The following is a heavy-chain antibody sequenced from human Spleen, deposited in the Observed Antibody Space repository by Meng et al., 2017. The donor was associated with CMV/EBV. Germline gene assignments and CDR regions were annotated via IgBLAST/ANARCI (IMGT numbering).Heavy chain of an antibody. CDR2: ISSRGSTI. CDR3: ARDGGLGYYFDY. V-gene: IGHV3-11*04. D-gene: IGHD3-16*01. Sequence: LSLTCAASGFTFSDYYMSWIRQAPGKGLEWVSYISSRGSTIYYADSVKGRFTISRDNAKNSLSLQMNSLRAEDTAVYYCARDGGLGYYFDYWGQGTLVTVSS. J-gene: IGHJ4*02. CDR1: GFTFSDYY.